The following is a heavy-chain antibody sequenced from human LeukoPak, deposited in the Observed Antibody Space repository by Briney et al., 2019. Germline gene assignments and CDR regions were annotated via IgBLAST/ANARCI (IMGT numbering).Heavy chain of an antibody. CDR1: GYTFTSYA. CDR2: INAGNGNT. Sequence: ASVKVSCKASGYTFTSYAMHWVRQAPGQRLEWMGWINAGNGNTKYSQKFHGRVTITRDTSAYTAYMELSSLNSEDTAVYYCARAPYDILTGYSLNWFDPWGQGTLVTVSS. CDR3: ARAPYDILTGYSLNWFDP. J-gene: IGHJ5*02. V-gene: IGHV1-3*01. D-gene: IGHD3-9*01.